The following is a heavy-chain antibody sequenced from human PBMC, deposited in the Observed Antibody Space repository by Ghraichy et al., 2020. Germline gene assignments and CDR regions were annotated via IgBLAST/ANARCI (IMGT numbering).Heavy chain of an antibody. Sequence: GGSLRLSCAASGFTFSSYSMNWVRQAPGKGLEWVSYISSSSTIYYADSVKGRFTISRDNAKNSLYMQMNSLRDEDTAVYYCAREGTHGIDYWGQGTLVTVSS. V-gene: IGHV3-48*02. D-gene: IGHD1-14*01. J-gene: IGHJ4*02. CDR1: GFTFSSYS. CDR2: ISSSSTI. CDR3: AREGTHGIDY.